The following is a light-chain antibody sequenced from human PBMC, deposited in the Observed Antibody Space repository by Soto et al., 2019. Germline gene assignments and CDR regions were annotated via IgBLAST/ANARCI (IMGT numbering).Light chain of an antibody. Sequence: QPVLTQSPSASASLGASVKLTCTLSSGHISFAIAWHQQQPEKGPRYLMKVNSDGSHTKGDGIPDRFSGSTSGADRYLTISSLQSEDEADYYCQTWGTGIVVFGGGTKLTVL. V-gene: IGLV4-69*01. CDR1: SGHISFA. CDR3: QTWGTGIVV. CDR2: VNSDGSH. J-gene: IGLJ2*01.